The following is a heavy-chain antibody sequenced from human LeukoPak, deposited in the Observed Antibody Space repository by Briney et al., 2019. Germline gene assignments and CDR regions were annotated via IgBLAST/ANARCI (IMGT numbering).Heavy chain of an antibody. D-gene: IGHD6-13*01. CDR3: ARDGFVGAADY. CDR2: IKQDGSEK. Sequence: GGSLRLSCASSEFIFSGYWMNWVRQAPGKGLEWVANIKQDGSEKQYVDSVRGRFTISRDNAKNSLYLQMNSLRVEDTAVYYCARDGFVGAADYWGQGTLVTVSS. CDR1: EFIFSGYW. J-gene: IGHJ4*02. V-gene: IGHV3-7*01.